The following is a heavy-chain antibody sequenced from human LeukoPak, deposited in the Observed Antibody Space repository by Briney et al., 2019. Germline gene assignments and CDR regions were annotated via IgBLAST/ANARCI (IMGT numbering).Heavy chain of an antibody. Sequence: GGSLRLSCAASGFTFSSYSMNWVRQAPGKGLEWVSSISSSSSSYIYYADSVKGRFTISRDNSKNTLYLQMNSLRAEDTAVYYCAKDRRMGMAAAALDYWGQGTLVTVSS. D-gene: IGHD6-13*01. J-gene: IGHJ4*02. CDR3: AKDRRMGMAAAALDY. CDR2: ISSSSSSYI. CDR1: GFTFSSYS. V-gene: IGHV3-21*01.